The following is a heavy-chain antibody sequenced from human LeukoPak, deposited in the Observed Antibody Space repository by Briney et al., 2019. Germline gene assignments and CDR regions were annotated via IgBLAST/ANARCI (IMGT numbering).Heavy chain of an antibody. CDR2: IYWNDDK. J-gene: IGHJ4*02. CDR1: GFSLSTRGGG. V-gene: IGHV2-5*01. CDR3: AHSSGYYGSGSLFDY. D-gene: IGHD3-10*01. Sequence: ESGPTLLQPTPTLTLTFTFSGFSLSTRGGGVGWIRQPPVKALEWLTLIYWNDDKRYSPSLKSRLTITKDTSKTQVVLTMTNMDPVDTATYYCAHSSGYYGSGSLFDYWGQGTLVTVSS.